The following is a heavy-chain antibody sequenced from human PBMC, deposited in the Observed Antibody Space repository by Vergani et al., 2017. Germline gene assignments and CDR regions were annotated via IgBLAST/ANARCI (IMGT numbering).Heavy chain of an antibody. CDR1: GFSLSTSGMC. V-gene: IGHV2-70*15. D-gene: IGHD2-2*01. CDR2: IDWDDDK. Sequence: QVTLRESGPALVKPTQTLTLTCTFSGFSLSTSGMCVSWIRQPPGKALEWLARIDWDDDKYYSTSLKTRLTISKDTSKNQVVLTMTNMDPVDTATYSCARIRLGYCSSTSCYGDYYYYMDVWGKGTTVTVSS. J-gene: IGHJ6*03. CDR3: ARIRLGYCSSTSCYGDYYYYMDV.